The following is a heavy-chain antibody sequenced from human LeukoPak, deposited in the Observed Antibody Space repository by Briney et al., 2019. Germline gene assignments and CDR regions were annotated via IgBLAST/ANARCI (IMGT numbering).Heavy chain of an antibody. Sequence: VASVKVSCKASGYTFTSYGISWVRQAPGQGLEWMGWISAYNGNKNYAQKLQGRVTMTTHTSTSTAYMELRSMRSDDTAVYYCARAARMAYYYYYYMDVWGKGTTVTVSS. V-gene: IGHV1-18*01. CDR2: ISAYNGNK. J-gene: IGHJ6*03. D-gene: IGHD5-24*01. CDR3: ARAARMAYYYYYYMDV. CDR1: GYTFTSYG.